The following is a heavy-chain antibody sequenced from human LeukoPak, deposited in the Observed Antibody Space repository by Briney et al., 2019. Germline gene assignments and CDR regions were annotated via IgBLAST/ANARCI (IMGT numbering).Heavy chain of an antibody. V-gene: IGHV3-23*01. CDR3: AKTAARWERNYYYYMDV. J-gene: IGHJ6*03. Sequence: GGSLRLSCAASGFTFSSYAMSWVRQAPGKGLEWVSAISGSGGSTYYADSVKGRFTISRDNPKNTLYLQMNSLRAEDTAVYYCAKTAARWERNYYYYMDVWGKGTTVTVSS. CDR2: ISGSGGST. D-gene: IGHD1-1*01. CDR1: GFTFSSYA.